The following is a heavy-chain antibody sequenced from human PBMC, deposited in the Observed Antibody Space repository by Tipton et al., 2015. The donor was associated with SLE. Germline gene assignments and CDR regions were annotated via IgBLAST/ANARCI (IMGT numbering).Heavy chain of an antibody. CDR3: ARRRQWPEECDY. V-gene: IGHV3-7*01. CDR2: INQDGSEK. J-gene: IGHJ4*02. CDR1: GFSFSTSW. Sequence: SLRLSCVVSGFSFSTSWMSWVRQAPGKGLEWVANINQDGSEKYYVDSVEGRFTISRDNAHNLLYLQMNSLRAEDTAVYYCARRRQWPEECDYWGQGTLVTVSS. D-gene: IGHD6-19*01.